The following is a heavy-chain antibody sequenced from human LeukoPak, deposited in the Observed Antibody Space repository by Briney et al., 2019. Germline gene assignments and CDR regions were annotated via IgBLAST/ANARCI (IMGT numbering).Heavy chain of an antibody. Sequence: GGSLRLSCVASGFTLSTYEMHWVRQAPGKGLEWVAVISRDESNKYYADSVKGRFTISRDNSKNTLFLQMNSLRAEDTAVFYCAKGSDYDSIFFPHALDIWGQGTMVTVSS. CDR1: GFTLSTYE. CDR3: AKGSDYDSIFFPHALDI. V-gene: IGHV3-30*18. CDR2: ISRDESNK. D-gene: IGHD3-22*01. J-gene: IGHJ3*02.